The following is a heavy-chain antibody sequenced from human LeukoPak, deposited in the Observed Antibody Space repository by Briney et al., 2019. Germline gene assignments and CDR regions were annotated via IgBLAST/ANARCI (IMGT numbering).Heavy chain of an antibody. CDR2: IYSGGST. J-gene: IGHJ4*02. Sequence: PGGSLRLSCAASGFTVSSNYMSWVRQAPGKGLEWGSVIYSGGSTYYADSVKGRFTISRDNSKNTLYLQMNSLRAEDTAVYYCARAGSYRTFDYWGQGTLVTVSS. CDR3: ARAGSYRTFDY. V-gene: IGHV3-66*02. D-gene: IGHD1-26*01. CDR1: GFTVSSNY.